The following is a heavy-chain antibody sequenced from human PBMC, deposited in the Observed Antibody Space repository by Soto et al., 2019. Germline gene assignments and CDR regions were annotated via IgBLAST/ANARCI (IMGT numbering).Heavy chain of an antibody. J-gene: IGHJ6*02. Sequence: SETLSLACAVSGGSISSTNWWSWVRQPPGKGLEWIGEIYHSGSTNYNPSLKSRVTISVDKSKNQFSLKLSSVTAADTAVYYCARDLGDFYYGMDVWGQGTTVT. CDR2: IYHSGST. V-gene: IGHV4-4*02. CDR3: ARDLGDFYYGMDV. CDR1: GGSISSTNW. D-gene: IGHD3-10*01.